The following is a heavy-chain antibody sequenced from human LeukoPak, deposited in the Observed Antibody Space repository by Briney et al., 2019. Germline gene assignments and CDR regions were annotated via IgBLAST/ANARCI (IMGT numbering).Heavy chain of an antibody. Sequence: PSETLSLTCTVSGGSISSYYWSWIRQPAGKGLEWIGRIYISGSTNYNPSLKSRVTMSVDTSKNQFSLKLSSVTAADTAVYYCARDRGTWNDDGFDYWGQGTLVTVSP. CDR2: IYISGST. CDR1: GGSISSYY. CDR3: ARDRGTWNDDGFDY. D-gene: IGHD1-1*01. J-gene: IGHJ4*02. V-gene: IGHV4-4*07.